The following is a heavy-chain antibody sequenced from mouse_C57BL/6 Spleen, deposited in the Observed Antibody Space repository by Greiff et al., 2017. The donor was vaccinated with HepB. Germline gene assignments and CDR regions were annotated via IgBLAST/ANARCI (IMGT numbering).Heavy chain of an antibody. J-gene: IGHJ4*01. CDR1: GYTFTSYW. CDR3: ARGTTVVASYPVWDY. Sequence: VQLQQPGAELVKPGASVKVSCKASGYTFTSYWMHWVKQRPGQGLEWIGRIHPSDSDTNYNQKFKGKATLTVDKSSSTAYMQLSSLTSEDSAVYYCARGTTVVASYPVWDYWGQGTSVTVSS. D-gene: IGHD1-1*01. V-gene: IGHV1-74*01. CDR2: IHPSDSDT.